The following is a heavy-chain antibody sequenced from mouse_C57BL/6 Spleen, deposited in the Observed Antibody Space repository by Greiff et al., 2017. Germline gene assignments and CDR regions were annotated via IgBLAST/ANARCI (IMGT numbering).Heavy chain of an antibody. Sequence: QVQLQQSGPELVKPGASVKISCKASGYSFTSYYIHWVKQRPGQGLEWIGWIYPGSGNTKYNEKFKGKATLTADTSSSTAYMQLRSLTSEDSAVYYCARGGLYPYARDYWGQGTSVTVSS. J-gene: IGHJ4*01. V-gene: IGHV1-66*01. D-gene: IGHD3-1*01. CDR3: ARGGLYPYARDY. CDR1: GYSFTSYY. CDR2: IYPGSGNT.